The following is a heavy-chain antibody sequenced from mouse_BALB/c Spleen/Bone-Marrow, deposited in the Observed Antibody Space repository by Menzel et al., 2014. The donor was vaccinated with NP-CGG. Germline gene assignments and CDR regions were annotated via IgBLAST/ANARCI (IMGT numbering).Heavy chain of an antibody. V-gene: IGHV14-3*02. CDR2: IDPANGNT. CDR3: ARREYYAMDY. CDR1: GFNIKDTY. Sequence: EVQLVESGAELVKPGASVKLSCTASGFNIKDTYMHWVKQRPEQGLEWIGRIDPANGNTKYDPKFRGKATITADTSSNTAFLMLSSRSSEDTADYYCARREYYAMDYWGQGTSVTVSS. J-gene: IGHJ4*01.